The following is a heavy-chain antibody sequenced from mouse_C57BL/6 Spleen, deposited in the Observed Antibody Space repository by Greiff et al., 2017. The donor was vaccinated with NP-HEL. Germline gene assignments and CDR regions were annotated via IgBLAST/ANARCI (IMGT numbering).Heavy chain of an antibody. CDR2: INPNYGTT. CDR1: GYSFTDYN. V-gene: IGHV1-39*01. J-gene: IGHJ1*03. Sequence: VHVKQSGPELVKPGASVKISCKASGYSFTDYNMNWVKQSNGKSLEWIGVINPNYGTTSYNQKFKGKATLTVDQSSSTAYMQLNSLTSEDSAVYYCAREGSNLWYFDVWGTGTTVTVSS. D-gene: IGHD1-1*01. CDR3: AREGSNLWYFDV.